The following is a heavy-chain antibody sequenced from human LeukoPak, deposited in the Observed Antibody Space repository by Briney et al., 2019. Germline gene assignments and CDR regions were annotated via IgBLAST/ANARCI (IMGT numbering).Heavy chain of an antibody. V-gene: IGHV3-21*01. CDR2: ISSSRSYR. Sequence: PGGSLRLSCAASGFTFSSYSMNWVRQAPGKGLEWVSSISSSRSYRYYADSVKGRFTISRDNAKNSLYLQMNSLRAEDTAVYYCARAIAVPAAKGGYGMDVWGQGTTVTVSS. J-gene: IGHJ6*02. CDR1: GFTFSSYS. D-gene: IGHD2-2*01. CDR3: ARAIAVPAAKGGYGMDV.